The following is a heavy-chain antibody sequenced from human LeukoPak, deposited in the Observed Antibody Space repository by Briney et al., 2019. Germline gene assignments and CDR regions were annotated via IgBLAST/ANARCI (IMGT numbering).Heavy chain of an antibody. J-gene: IGHJ4*02. CDR3: ARGAGIAVAGDFDY. CDR2: ISYDGSNK. Sequence: PGGSLRLSCAASGFTFSSYAMHWVRQAPGKGLEWVAVISYDGSNKYYADSVKGRFTISRDNSKNTLYLQMNSLRAEDTAVYYCARGAGIAVAGDFDYWGQGTLVTVSS. CDR1: GFTFSSYA. D-gene: IGHD6-19*01. V-gene: IGHV3-30*04.